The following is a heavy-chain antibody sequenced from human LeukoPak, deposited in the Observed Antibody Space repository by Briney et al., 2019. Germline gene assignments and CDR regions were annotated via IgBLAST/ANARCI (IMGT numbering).Heavy chain of an antibody. J-gene: IGHJ5*02. D-gene: IGHD2-15*01. CDR3: ARQPALSYCSGGTCWFDP. CDR1: GGSISSASYY. V-gene: IGHV4-39*01. CDR2: SYYTGTT. Sequence: SETLSLTCTVSGGSISSASYYWGWIRQPPGKGLEWLGSSYYTGTTYYNPSLKSRVTIALDTSKDHFSLKLTSMTAADTAVYYCARQPALSYCSGGTCWFDPWGQGILVTVSS.